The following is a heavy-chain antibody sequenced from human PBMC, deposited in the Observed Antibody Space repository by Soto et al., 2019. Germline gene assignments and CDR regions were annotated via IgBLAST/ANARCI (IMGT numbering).Heavy chain of an antibody. V-gene: IGHV3-21*01. D-gene: IGHD2-2*01. Sequence: GGSLRLSCAASGFTFSSYSMNWVRQAPGKGLEWVSSISSSSSYIYYADSVKGRFTISRDNAKNSLYLQMNSLRAEDTAVYYCARKVVVVPAADHDAFDIWGQGTMVTVSS. CDR3: ARKVVVVPAADHDAFDI. CDR1: GFTFSSYS. J-gene: IGHJ3*02. CDR2: ISSSSSYI.